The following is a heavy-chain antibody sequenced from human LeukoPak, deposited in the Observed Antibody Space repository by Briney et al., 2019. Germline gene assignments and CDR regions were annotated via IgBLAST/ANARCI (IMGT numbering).Heavy chain of an antibody. J-gene: IGHJ4*02. CDR1: GDSISRDY. V-gene: IGHV4-59*08. Sequence: SETRSLTCTVSGDSISRDYWNWIRQPPRKGLEWIGYINYSVSTNYNPSLKSRVARSKDTSKNQFSLNLSTVPAADTAVYYCARAVNGFWSGPIDYWGQGTLVTVSS. D-gene: IGHD3-3*01. CDR3: ARAVNGFWSGPIDY. CDR2: INYSVST.